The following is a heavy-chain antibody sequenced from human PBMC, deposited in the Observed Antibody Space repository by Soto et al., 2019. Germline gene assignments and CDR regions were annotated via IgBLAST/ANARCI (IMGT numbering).Heavy chain of an antibody. D-gene: IGHD2-8*01. Sequence: ASVKVSCKASGGTFSSYTISWVRQAPGQGLEWMGRIIPILGIANYAQKFQGRVTITADKSTSTAYMELSSLRSEDTAVYYCARDPLYDAGDYWGQGTLVTVSS. CDR2: IIPILGIA. J-gene: IGHJ4*02. CDR3: ARDPLYDAGDY. V-gene: IGHV1-69*04. CDR1: GGTFSSYT.